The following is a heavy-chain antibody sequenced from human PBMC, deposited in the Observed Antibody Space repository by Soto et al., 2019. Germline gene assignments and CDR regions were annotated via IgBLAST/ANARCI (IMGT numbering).Heavy chain of an antibody. CDR3: ARGKGMEENYFYFGLDI. CDR2: LNGGTGQT. V-gene: IGHV1-3*01. J-gene: IGHJ6*02. Sequence: ASVKVSCKASGYTFSTYGMHWVRQAPGQSLEWMGWLNGGTGQTRYSQRFQDRVIITRDTSASTGYMELSSLRSEDTAVYYCARGKGMEENYFYFGLDIWGQGTTVTVSS. D-gene: IGHD1-1*01. CDR1: GYTFSTYG.